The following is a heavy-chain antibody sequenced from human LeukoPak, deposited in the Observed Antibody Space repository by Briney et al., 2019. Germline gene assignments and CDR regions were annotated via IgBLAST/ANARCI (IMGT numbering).Heavy chain of an antibody. CDR2: INHSGST. Sequence: PSETLSLTCAVYGGSFSGYYWSWIRQPPGKGLEWIGEINHSGSTNYNPSLKSRVTMSLDTSKNQFSLKLISVTAADTAVYYCARGVWSSGTYYFDYWGQGTLVTVSS. CDR1: GGSFSGYY. J-gene: IGHJ4*02. V-gene: IGHV4-34*01. D-gene: IGHD3-10*01. CDR3: ARGVWSSGTYYFDY.